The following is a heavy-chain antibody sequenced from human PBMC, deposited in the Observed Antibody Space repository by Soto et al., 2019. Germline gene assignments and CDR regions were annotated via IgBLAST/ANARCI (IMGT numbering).Heavy chain of an antibody. CDR2: ISGSGGST. D-gene: IGHD3-10*01. Sequence: TVGSLRLSCAASGFTFSSYAMSWVRQAPGKGLEWVSAISGSGGSTYYADSVKGRFTISRDNSKNTLYLQMNSLRAEDTAVYYCAKHYYGSGSYSLYYYYYYGMDVWGQGTTVTVSS. J-gene: IGHJ6*02. CDR3: AKHYYGSGSYSLYYYYYYGMDV. V-gene: IGHV3-23*01. CDR1: GFTFSSYA.